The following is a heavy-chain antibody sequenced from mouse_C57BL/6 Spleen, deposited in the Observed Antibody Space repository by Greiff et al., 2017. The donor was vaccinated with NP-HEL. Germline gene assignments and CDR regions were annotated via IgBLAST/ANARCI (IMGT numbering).Heavy chain of an antibody. CDR2: IYPGSGST. V-gene: IGHV1-55*01. Sequence: VKLQQPGAELVKPGASVKMSCKASGYTFTSYWITWVKQRPGQGLEWIGDIYPGSGSTNYNEKFKSKATLTVDTSSSTAYMQLSSLTSEDSAVYYCDRGDYYVIVDYWGQGTTLTVSS. CDR1: GYTFTSYW. CDR3: DRGDYYVIVDY. J-gene: IGHJ2*01. D-gene: IGHD1-1*01.